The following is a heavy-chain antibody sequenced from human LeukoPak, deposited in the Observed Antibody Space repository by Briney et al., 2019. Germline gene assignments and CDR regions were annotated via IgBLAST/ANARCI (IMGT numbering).Heavy chain of an antibody. D-gene: IGHD1-26*01. CDR1: GFIFDDYG. CDR2: INWNGGST. Sequence: GGSLRLSCAASGFIFDDYGMSWVRQAPGRGLVWVSGINWNGGSTGYADSVKGRFTISRDNAKNSLYVQMNSLRAEDTALYYCGRGGYSGSYFAYWGQGTLVTVSS. J-gene: IGHJ4*02. CDR3: GRGGYSGSYFAY. V-gene: IGHV3-20*04.